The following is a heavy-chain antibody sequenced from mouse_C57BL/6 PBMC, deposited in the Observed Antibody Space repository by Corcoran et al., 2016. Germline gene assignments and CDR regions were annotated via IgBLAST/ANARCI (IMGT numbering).Heavy chain of an antibody. CDR3: ARSGPYSNSFAY. J-gene: IGHJ3*01. V-gene: IGHV1-80*01. Sequence: QVQLQQSGAELVKPGASVKISCKASGYAFSSYWMNWVKQRPGKGLEWIGQIYPGDGDTNYNGKFKGKATLTADKSSSTAYMQLSSLTSEVSAVYFCARSGPYSNSFAYWGQGTLVTVSA. CDR1: GYAFSSYW. D-gene: IGHD2-5*01. CDR2: IYPGDGDT.